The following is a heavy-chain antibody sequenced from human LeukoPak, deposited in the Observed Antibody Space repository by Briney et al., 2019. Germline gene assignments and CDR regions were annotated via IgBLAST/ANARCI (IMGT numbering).Heavy chain of an antibody. J-gene: IGHJ2*01. CDR2: IYYSGST. CDR3: ARGLDHGDYQRSRYRYFDL. Sequence: PSETLSLTCTVSGGSISSGDYYWSWIRQPPGKGLEWIGYIYYSGSTYYNPSLKSRVTISVDASKNQFSLKLSSVTAADTAVYYCARGLDHGDYQRSRYRYFDLWGRGTLVTVSS. V-gene: IGHV4-30-4*01. CDR1: GGSISSGDYY. D-gene: IGHD4-17*01.